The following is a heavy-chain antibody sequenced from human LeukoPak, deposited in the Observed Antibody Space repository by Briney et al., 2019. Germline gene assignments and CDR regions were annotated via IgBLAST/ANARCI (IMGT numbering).Heavy chain of an antibody. J-gene: IGHJ6*04. CDR2: INHSGST. Sequence: SPSETLSLTGAVYGGSFSGYYWSWIRQPPGKGLEWIGEINHSGSTNYNPSLKSRVTISVDTSKNQFSLKLSSVTAADTAVYYCARGKVAKGYYYYYGMDVWGKGTTVTVSS. D-gene: IGHD5-12*01. CDR1: GGSFSGYY. V-gene: IGHV4-34*01. CDR3: ARGKVAKGYYYYYGMDV.